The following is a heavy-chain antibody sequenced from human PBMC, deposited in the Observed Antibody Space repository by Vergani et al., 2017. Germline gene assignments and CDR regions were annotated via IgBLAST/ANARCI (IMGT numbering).Heavy chain of an antibody. CDR3: ARDPSDYVWGSYRYGDAFDI. D-gene: IGHD3-16*02. Sequence: QVQLQESGPGLVTPSETLSLTCTVSGGSISSYYWSWIRQPPGKGLEWIGYIYYSGSTNYNPSLKSRVTISVDPSKNQFSLKLSSVTAADTAVYYCARDPSDYVWGSYRYGDAFDIWGQGTMVTVSS. J-gene: IGHJ3*02. CDR1: GGSISSYY. CDR2: IYYSGST. V-gene: IGHV4-59*01.